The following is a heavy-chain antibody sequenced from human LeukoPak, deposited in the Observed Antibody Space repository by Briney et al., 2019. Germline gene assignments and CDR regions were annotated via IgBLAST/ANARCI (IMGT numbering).Heavy chain of an antibody. CDR1: GFTFSNYE. CDR2: IKSKTDGGTT. Sequence: GGSLRLSCAASGFTFSNYEMNWVRQAPGKGLEWVGRIKSKTDGGTTDYAAPVTGRFTISRDDSKNTLYLQMNSLKTEDTAIYYCTKTNWRLFDSWGQGTLVTVSS. CDR3: TKTNWRLFDS. D-gene: IGHD7-27*01. V-gene: IGHV3-15*01. J-gene: IGHJ4*02.